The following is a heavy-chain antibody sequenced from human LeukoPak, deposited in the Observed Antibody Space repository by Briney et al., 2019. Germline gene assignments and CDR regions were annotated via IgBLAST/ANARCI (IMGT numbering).Heavy chain of an antibody. CDR1: GIILSNYW. CDR2: INRDGSST. J-gene: IGHJ4*02. Sequence: PGGSLRLSCAASGIILSNYWMHWVRQAPGKGLVWVSRINRDGSSTSYADSVKGRFTISRDNAKNTLYLQMNSLKTEDTAVYYCTTDLLPEGSLWFGEEWGQGTLVTVSS. CDR3: TTDLLPEGSLWFGEE. D-gene: IGHD3-10*01. V-gene: IGHV3-74*01.